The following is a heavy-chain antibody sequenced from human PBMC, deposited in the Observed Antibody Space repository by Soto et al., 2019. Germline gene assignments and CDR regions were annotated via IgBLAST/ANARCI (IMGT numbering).Heavy chain of an antibody. CDR2: IIPKFPTT. CDR1: GYTFGSNS. J-gene: IGHJ4*02. V-gene: IGHV1-69*06. D-gene: IGHD3-16*01. CDR3: ATDGDSADYGY. Sequence: SVEVSCKASGYTFGSNSIHWVLQAPGQGLEWMGGIIPKFPTTNYAQKFKGRVTMSADTSTGTAYMEMTSLRSEDTAVYCCATDGDSADYGYWGQGTLVTVSS.